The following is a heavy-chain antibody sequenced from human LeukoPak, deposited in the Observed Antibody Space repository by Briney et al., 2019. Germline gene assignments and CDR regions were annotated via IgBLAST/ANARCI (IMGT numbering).Heavy chain of an antibody. CDR3: ARAPRGYYYYGMDV. Sequence: GGSLRLSCAASGFTFSSYWMSWVRQAPGKGLEWVANIKQEGSEKYYVDSVKGRFTISRDNAKNSLYLQMNSLRAEDTAVYYCARAPRGYYYYGMDVWGQGTTVTVSS. CDR2: IKQEGSEK. J-gene: IGHJ6*02. V-gene: IGHV3-7*01. CDR1: GFTFSSYW.